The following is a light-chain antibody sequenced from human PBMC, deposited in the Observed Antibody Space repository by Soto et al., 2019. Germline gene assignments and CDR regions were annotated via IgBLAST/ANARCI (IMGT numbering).Light chain of an antibody. CDR3: AAWDDSLNGVV. CDR1: GSNIGTTT. Sequence: QSVLTQPPSASGTPGQRVTISCSGSGSNIGTTTVNWYQHLPGTAPKLLIYSNNQRPSGVPDRFSGSKSGTSASLAISGLQSDDAAHYYCAAWDDSLNGVVFGGGTKLTVL. J-gene: IGLJ2*01. V-gene: IGLV1-44*01. CDR2: SNN.